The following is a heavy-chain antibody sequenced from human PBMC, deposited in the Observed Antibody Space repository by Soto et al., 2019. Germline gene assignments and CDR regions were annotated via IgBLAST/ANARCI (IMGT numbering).Heavy chain of an antibody. CDR1: VGSISSGGYY. Sequence: QVQLQESGPGLVKPSQTLSLNCTVSVGSISSGGYYWSWIRQHPGKGLVWIGYIYYSGSTYYNPSQKRRLTISGETYKNQFSLKLSSVTAADTAVYYCARDRRALDGYYMDVWGKGTTVTVSS. J-gene: IGHJ6*03. V-gene: IGHV4-31*03. CDR2: IYYSGST. CDR3: ARDRRALDGYYMDV.